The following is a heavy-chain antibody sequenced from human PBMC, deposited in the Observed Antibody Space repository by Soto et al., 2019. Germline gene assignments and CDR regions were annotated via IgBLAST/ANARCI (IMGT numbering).Heavy chain of an antibody. D-gene: IGHD2-15*01. CDR2: LYIADGT. Sequence: GGSLRLSCAASGFTVNGKEYITWVRQAPGKGLEWVSALYIADGTFYADSVKGRFTVSIDSSKNTVYLQMSNLSPEDTAVYYCATWLLREHAFDIWGLGTMVTVSS. CDR1: GFTVNGKEY. V-gene: IGHV3-53*01. CDR3: ATWLLREHAFDI. J-gene: IGHJ3*02.